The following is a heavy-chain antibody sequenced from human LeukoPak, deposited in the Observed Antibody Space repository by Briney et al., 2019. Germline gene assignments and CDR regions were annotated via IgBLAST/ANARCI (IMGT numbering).Heavy chain of an antibody. CDR2: ISYDGSNK. CDR1: GFTFSSYG. Sequence: GRSLRLSCAASGFTFSSYGMHWVRQAPGKGLEWVAVISYDGSNKYYADSVKGRFTISRDNSKNTLYLQMNSLRAEDTAVYYCAKDVGGVYNSPSDPWGQGTLVTVSS. D-gene: IGHD6-6*01. V-gene: IGHV3-30*18. CDR3: AKDVGGVYNSPSDP. J-gene: IGHJ5*02.